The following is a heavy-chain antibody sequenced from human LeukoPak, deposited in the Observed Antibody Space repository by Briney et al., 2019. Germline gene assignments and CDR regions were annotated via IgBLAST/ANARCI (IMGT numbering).Heavy chain of an antibody. CDR3: ARRSSSWPDAFDI. CDR2: IYHGDSDT. CDR1: GYSFTSYW. D-gene: IGHD6-13*01. V-gene: IGHV5-51*01. J-gene: IGHJ3*02. Sequence: PGESLQISCKGSGYSFTSYWIGWVRQMPGKGLEWMGIIYHGDSDTRYSPSFQGQVTISVDKSISTAYLQWSSLKASDTAMYYCARRSSSWPDAFDIWGQGTMVTVSS.